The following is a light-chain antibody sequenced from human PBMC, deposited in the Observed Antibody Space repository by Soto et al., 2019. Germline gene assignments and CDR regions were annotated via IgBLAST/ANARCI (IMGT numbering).Light chain of an antibody. Sequence: EVVMTQSPATRSVSPGARATLSCRTSQSVYNNLAWYLQKPGQAPRLLISGASTRATGIPARFSGSGSGTEFTLNINSLQSEDFAVYYCQKYNSWPLTFGGGTKVEIQ. CDR1: QSVYNN. CDR2: GAS. J-gene: IGKJ4*01. V-gene: IGKV3D-15*01. CDR3: QKYNSWPLT.